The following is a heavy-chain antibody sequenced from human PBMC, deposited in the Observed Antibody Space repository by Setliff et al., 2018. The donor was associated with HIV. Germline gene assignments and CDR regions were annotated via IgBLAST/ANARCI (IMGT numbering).Heavy chain of an antibody. CDR1: GNTFTSYS. CDR2: INPSGGST. Sequence: ASVKVSCKASGNTFTSYSLHWVRQAPGQGLEWMGVINPSGGSTAYAENFQGRVTMTRDTSTSTVYMEMRGLRSDDTAVYYCGRNRGNGWYYYDSWGQGTLVTVSS. J-gene: IGHJ4*02. D-gene: IGHD3-22*01. V-gene: IGHV1-46*01. CDR3: GRNRGNGWYYYDS.